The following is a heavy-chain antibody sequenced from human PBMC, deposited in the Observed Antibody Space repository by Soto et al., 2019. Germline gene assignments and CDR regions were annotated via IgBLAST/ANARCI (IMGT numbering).Heavy chain of an antibody. J-gene: IGHJ4*02. CDR1: GFTFSSYS. Sequence: GGSLRLSCAASGFTFSSYSMNWVRQAPGKGLEWVSSISSSSSYIYYADSVKGRFTISRDNDKNSLYLQMNSLRAEDTAVYYCAIQSSSSLGYYFDYWGQGTLVTVSS. D-gene: IGHD6-6*01. CDR2: ISSSSSYI. CDR3: AIQSSSSLGYYFDY. V-gene: IGHV3-21*01.